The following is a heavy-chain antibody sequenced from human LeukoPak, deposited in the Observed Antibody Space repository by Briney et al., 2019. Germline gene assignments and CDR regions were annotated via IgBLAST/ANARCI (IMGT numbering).Heavy chain of an antibody. CDR1: GYTFTSYA. Sequence: ALVKVSCKASGYTFTSYAMHWVRQAPGQRLEWMGWINAGNGNTKYSQRFQGRVTITRDTSASTAYMELSSLRSEDTAVYYCTRDTNTVTLFDLWGRGTLVTVSS. CDR2: INAGNGNT. V-gene: IGHV1-3*01. J-gene: IGHJ2*01. D-gene: IGHD4-17*01. CDR3: TRDTNTVTLFDL.